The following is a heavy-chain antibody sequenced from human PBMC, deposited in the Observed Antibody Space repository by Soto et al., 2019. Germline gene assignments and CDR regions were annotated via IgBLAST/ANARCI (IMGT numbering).Heavy chain of an antibody. V-gene: IGHV3-15*01. D-gene: IGHD3-3*01. CDR3: TTMRWNFWSTD. J-gene: IGHJ4*02. Sequence: PGGSLRLSCAVSGFPINKAWMGWVRQCPGKGLEWVGRLKSVSDGGKAEYTAPVKDRFTISRDDSKNMLYLQMNSLKAEDTGVYFCTTMRWNFWSTDWGQGTLVTVSS. CDR1: GFPINKAW. CDR2: LKSVSDGGKA.